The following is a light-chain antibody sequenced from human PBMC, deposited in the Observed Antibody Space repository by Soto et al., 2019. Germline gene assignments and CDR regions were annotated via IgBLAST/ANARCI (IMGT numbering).Light chain of an antibody. J-gene: IGKJ4*01. CDR1: QDIRIS. Sequence: GMKQSPATLSVSQGERVTLSCRASQDIRISLAWYQQKPGQAPRLLIYGASIRATGVPATFSGSGSGTEFTLSISSLQSEHLGVYYCQQDSSWPLTFGGGTNVDI. CDR3: QQDSSWPLT. V-gene: IGKV3-15*01. CDR2: GAS.